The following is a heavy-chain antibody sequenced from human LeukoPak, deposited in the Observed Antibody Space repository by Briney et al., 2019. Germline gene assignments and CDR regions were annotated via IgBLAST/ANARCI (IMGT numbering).Heavy chain of an antibody. J-gene: IGHJ4*02. CDR3: ASPQLSELWFPFDY. V-gene: IGHV3-53*01. CDR1: GFTVSSNY. D-gene: IGHD5-18*01. CDR2: IYSGGST. Sequence: PGGSLRLSCAASGFTVSSNYMSWVRQAPGKGLEWVSVIYSGGSTYYADSVKGRFTISRDNSKNTLYLQMNSLRAEDTAVYYCASPQLSELWFPFDYWGQGTLVTVSS.